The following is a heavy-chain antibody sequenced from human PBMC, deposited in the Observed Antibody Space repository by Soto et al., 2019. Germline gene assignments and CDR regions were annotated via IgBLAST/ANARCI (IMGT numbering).Heavy chain of an antibody. V-gene: IGHV3-43D*04. Sequence: PGGSLRLSCAASGFTFDDYAMHWVRQAPGKGLEWVSLISWDGGSTYYADSVKGRFTISRDNSKNSLYLQMNSLRAEDTALYYCAKVGGYSYGYYYGMDVWGQGTTVTVSS. J-gene: IGHJ6*02. CDR1: GFTFDDYA. CDR2: ISWDGGST. CDR3: AKVGGYSYGYYYGMDV. D-gene: IGHD5-18*01.